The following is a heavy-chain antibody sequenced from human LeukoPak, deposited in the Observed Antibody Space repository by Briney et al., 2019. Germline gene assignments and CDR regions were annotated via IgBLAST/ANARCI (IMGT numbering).Heavy chain of an antibody. J-gene: IGHJ5*02. CDR1: GFTFSSYS. CDR2: ISSSSSYI. V-gene: IGHV3-21*01. D-gene: IGHD3-22*01. Sequence: GGSLRLSCAASGFTFSSYSMNWVRQAPGKGLEWVSSISSSSSYIYYADSVKGRFTISRDNSKNTLYLQMNSLRAEDTAVYYCARDQFYDSSGYQNWFDPWGQGTLVTVSS. CDR3: ARDQFYDSSGYQNWFDP.